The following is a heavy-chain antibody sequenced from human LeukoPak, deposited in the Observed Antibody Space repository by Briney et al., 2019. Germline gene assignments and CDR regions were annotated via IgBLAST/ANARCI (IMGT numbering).Heavy chain of an antibody. CDR3: ASTYNWNPAYNWFDP. V-gene: IGHV3-11*04. CDR2: ISSSGSTI. CDR1: GFTFSGYY. Sequence: GGSLRLSCAASGFTFSGYYMSWIRQAPGKGLEWVSYISSSGSTICYADSVKGRFTISRDNAKNSLYLQMNSLRAEDTAVYYCASTYNWNPAYNWFDPWGQGTLVTVSS. J-gene: IGHJ5*02. D-gene: IGHD1-20*01.